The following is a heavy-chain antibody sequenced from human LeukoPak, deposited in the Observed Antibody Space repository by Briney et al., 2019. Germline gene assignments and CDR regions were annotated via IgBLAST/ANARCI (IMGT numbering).Heavy chain of an antibody. J-gene: IGHJ4*02. CDR1: GFTFSSYG. D-gene: IGHD2-15*01. Sequence: PGGSLRLSCAVSGFTFSSYGMHWVPQAPAKGLEWVAAIWYDGSIQYYADSVKGRFTISRDNSKNTLYLQMDSLRAEDTAVYYCARAGYCSGGSCYGSDYWGQGTLVSVSS. V-gene: IGHV3-33*01. CDR2: IWYDGSIQ. CDR3: ARAGYCSGGSCYGSDY.